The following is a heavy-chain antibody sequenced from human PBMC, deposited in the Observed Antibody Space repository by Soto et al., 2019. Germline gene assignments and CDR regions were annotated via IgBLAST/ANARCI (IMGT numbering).Heavy chain of an antibody. CDR3: AKAWGWFDP. V-gene: IGHV3-23*01. J-gene: IGHJ5*02. CDR1: GFTFTSYA. D-gene: IGHD3-16*01. CDR2: ISASGGTT. Sequence: EVQLLESGGDLVHPGGSLSLSCAASGFTFTSYAMTWVRQAPEKGLEWVSSISASGGTTYYTDSVKGRFTISRDNSKNTLFVQMNSLRAEDTAVYYCAKAWGWFDPWGQGTLVTVSS.